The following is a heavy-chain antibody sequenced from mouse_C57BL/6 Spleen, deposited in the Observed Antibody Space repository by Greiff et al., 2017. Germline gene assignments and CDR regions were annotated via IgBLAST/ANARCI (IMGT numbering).Heavy chain of an antibody. Sequence: QVQLQQSGPELVKPGASVKISCKASGYAFSSSWMNWVKQRPGKGLEWIGRIYPGDGDTNYNGKFKGKATLTADKSSSTAYMQLSGLTSEDSAVYFCARGGYGIPYAMDYWGQGTSVTVSS. D-gene: IGHD2-1*01. CDR1: GYAFSSSW. CDR2: IYPGDGDT. J-gene: IGHJ4*01. CDR3: ARGGYGIPYAMDY. V-gene: IGHV1-82*01.